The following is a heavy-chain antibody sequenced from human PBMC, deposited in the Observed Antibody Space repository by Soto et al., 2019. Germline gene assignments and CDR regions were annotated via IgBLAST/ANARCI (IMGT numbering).Heavy chain of an antibody. CDR2: ISNYNGNK. V-gene: IGHV1-18*01. D-gene: IGHD4-17*01. Sequence: QVQLVQSGAEVKQPGASVKVSCKASGYTFTNYGFTWVRQAPGQGLEWLGWISNYNGNKKYAQKGHVRHTMTTDTSTITANRELTSMRSDDTALYYCARTTVTASYYYMDVWGKGSTVTVSS. CDR1: GYTFTNYG. J-gene: IGHJ6*03. CDR3: ARTTVTASYYYMDV.